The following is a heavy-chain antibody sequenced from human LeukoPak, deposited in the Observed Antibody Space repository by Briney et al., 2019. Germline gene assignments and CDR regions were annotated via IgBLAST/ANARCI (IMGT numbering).Heavy chain of an antibody. CDR1: GGSISRYY. V-gene: IGHV4-59*01. D-gene: IGHD3-22*01. CDR3: AKGYYEPFEK. CDR2: ISDTGTT. Sequence: SETLSLTCTVSGGSISRYYWNWIRQPPGKGSEWIGCISDTGTTKYNPAFKSRVTISVDTSKNQFSLKLTSVTAADTVVYFCAKGYYEPFEKWGQGTLVSVSS. J-gene: IGHJ4*02.